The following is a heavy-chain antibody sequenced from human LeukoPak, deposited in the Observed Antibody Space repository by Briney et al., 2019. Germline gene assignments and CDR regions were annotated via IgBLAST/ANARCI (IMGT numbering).Heavy chain of an antibody. CDR3: ARERGYSYGYGDY. Sequence: GGTLRLSCAASGFTFSSYGMSWVRQAPGKGLEWVSAISGSGGSTYYADSVKGRFTISRDNSKNTLYLQMNSLRAEDTAVYYCARERGYSYGYGDYRGQGTLVTVSS. CDR1: GFTFSSYG. J-gene: IGHJ4*02. D-gene: IGHD5-18*01. CDR2: ISGSGGST. V-gene: IGHV3-23*01.